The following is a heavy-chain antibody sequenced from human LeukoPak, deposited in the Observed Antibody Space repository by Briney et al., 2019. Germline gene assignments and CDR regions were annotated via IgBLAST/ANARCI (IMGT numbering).Heavy chain of an antibody. V-gene: IGHV1-2*02. CDR3: ARNLEGVDY. Sequence: VASVKVSCKASGYFFTAFHMHWLRQAPGQGFEWMGWLNSKSGGATYAQKFQGRVTMTRDTSISTAYMELRSLRSDDTAVYYCARNLEGVDYWGQGTLVTVSS. J-gene: IGHJ4*02. CDR2: LNSKSGGA. CDR1: GYFFTAFH.